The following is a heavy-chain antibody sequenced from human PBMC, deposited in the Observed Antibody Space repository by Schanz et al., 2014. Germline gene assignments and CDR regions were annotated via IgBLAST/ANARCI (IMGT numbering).Heavy chain of an antibody. Sequence: EVQLVESGGGLVKPGGSLRLSCATSGFNLRRYSMNWVRQGPGKGLEWISYIKISGDVFYTDSVKGRFTISRDNAKSSLYLQMSSLRDEDTAIYYCVRDYNWGFDNWGQGTLVTVSS. CDR1: GFNLRRYS. CDR3: VRDYNWGFDN. D-gene: IGHD7-27*01. CDR2: IKISGDV. J-gene: IGHJ4*02. V-gene: IGHV3-21*05.